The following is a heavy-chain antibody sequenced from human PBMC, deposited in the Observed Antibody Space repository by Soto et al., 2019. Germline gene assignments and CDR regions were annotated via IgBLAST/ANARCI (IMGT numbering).Heavy chain of an antibody. CDR2: IIPIIGTA. V-gene: IGHV1-69*12. D-gene: IGHD3-3*01. J-gene: IGHJ6*02. CDR3: ARPTYYDFWSGYQTGYYYYGMDV. Sequence: QVQLVQSGAEVKKPGSSVKVSCKASGGTFSSYGISWVRQAPGQGLEWMGGIIPIIGTANYAQKFQGRVTITADESTSTAYMALSSLRSEDTAVYYCARPTYYDFWSGYQTGYYYYGMDVWGQGTTVTVSS. CDR1: GGTFSSYG.